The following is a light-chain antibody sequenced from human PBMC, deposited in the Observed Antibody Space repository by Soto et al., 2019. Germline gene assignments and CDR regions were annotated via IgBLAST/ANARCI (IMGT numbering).Light chain of an antibody. CDR1: QSINIW. CDR2: AAS. J-gene: IGKJ1*01. Sequence: DIQMTQTPSTLSGSVGDRVTITCRASQSINIWLAWYQQKPGKAPKRLIYAASNLQGGVPSRFSGSGSETEFTLTISSLQPEDFATYYCLQHNAFPVTFGQGTKVDIK. CDR3: LQHNAFPVT. V-gene: IGKV1-5*01.